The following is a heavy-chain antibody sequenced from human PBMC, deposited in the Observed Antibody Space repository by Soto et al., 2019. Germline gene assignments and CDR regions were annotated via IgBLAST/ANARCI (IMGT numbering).Heavy chain of an antibody. Sequence: SVKVSCKASGGTFRSYAISWVRQAPGQWLEWMGGIIQIFGTANYAQKFQGRVTITADESTCTAYMELSSLICEDTAVYYYARDLGDDCSSTSCYPPYNWFDPWGQGTLVTVSS. J-gene: IGHJ5*02. CDR3: ARDLGDDCSSTSCYPPYNWFDP. CDR2: IIQIFGTA. CDR1: GGTFRSYA. V-gene: IGHV1-69*13. D-gene: IGHD2-2*01.